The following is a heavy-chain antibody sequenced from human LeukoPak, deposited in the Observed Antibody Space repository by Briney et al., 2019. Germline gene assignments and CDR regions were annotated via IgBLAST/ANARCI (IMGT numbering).Heavy chain of an antibody. V-gene: IGHV1-69*05. J-gene: IGHJ4*02. D-gene: IGHD3-22*01. CDR1: GGTFISYA. Sequence: SVKLSCKASGGTFISYAISWVRQARGQGLEWMGGIIPIFGTANYAQKFQGRVTITTDESTSTAYMELSSLRSEDTAVYYCARAKSSGYYSWYFDYWGQGTLVTVSS. CDR3: ARAKSSGYYSWYFDY. CDR2: IIPIFGTA.